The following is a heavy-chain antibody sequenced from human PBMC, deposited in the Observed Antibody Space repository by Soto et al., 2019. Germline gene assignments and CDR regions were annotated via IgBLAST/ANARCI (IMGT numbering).Heavy chain of an antibody. V-gene: IGHV1-18*01. CDR2: ISTYNGNT. D-gene: IGHD2-8*01. CDR3: ARSQQDTVLMMYGAWRYYFDY. J-gene: IGHJ4*02. CDR1: GYTFTSYG. Sequence: ASVKVSCKASGYTFTSYGINWVRQAPGQGREWMGWISTYNGNTNYAQRLQGRVTMTTDTATSTAYMAPRSLRSDDTAVYYCARSQQDTVLMMYGAWRYYFDYWGQGTLVTVSS.